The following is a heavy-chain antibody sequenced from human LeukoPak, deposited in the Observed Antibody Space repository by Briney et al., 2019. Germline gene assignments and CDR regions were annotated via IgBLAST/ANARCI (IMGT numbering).Heavy chain of an antibody. J-gene: IGHJ6*03. CDR3: ARLKGYCSGGSCYSGTYYYYMDV. D-gene: IGHD2-15*01. CDR1: GGSISSHY. Sequence: PSETLSLTCTVSGGSISSHYWSWIRQPPGKGLEGIGYIYYRGGTNYNPSLKSRVTISVDTSKNQFSLKLSSVTAADTAVYYCARLKGYCSGGSCYSGTYYYYMDVWGKGTTVTVSS. CDR2: IYYRGGT. V-gene: IGHV4-59*11.